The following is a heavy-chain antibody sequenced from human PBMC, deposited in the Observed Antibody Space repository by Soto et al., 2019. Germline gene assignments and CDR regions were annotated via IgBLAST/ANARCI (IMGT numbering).Heavy chain of an antibody. D-gene: IGHD2-15*01. J-gene: IGHJ5*02. V-gene: IGHV4-31*03. CDR2: IYYSGST. CDR3: AREREVVVAATQYNWFDP. Sequence: QVQLQESGPGLVKPSQTLSLTCTVSGGSISSGGYYWSWIRQHPGKGLEWIGYIYYSGSTYYNPSLKSRVTISVDTSKNQVSLKLSSVTAADTAVYYCAREREVVVAATQYNWFDPWGQGTLVTVSS. CDR1: GGSISSGGYY.